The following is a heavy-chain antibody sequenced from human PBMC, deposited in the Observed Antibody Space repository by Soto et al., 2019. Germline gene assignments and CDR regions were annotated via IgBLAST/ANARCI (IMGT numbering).Heavy chain of an antibody. CDR3: ALGCIAAAASQCGMEF. D-gene: IGHD6-13*01. CDR1: GGTFSSYA. V-gene: IGHV1-69*13. Sequence: SVKVSCKASGGTFSSYAISWVRQAPGQGLEWMGGIIPILGTANYAQKFQGRVTITADDSTSTAYMELSSLRSEDTVVTYSALGCIAAAASQCGMEFWGQGNRVAVS. CDR2: IIPILGTA. J-gene: IGHJ6*01.